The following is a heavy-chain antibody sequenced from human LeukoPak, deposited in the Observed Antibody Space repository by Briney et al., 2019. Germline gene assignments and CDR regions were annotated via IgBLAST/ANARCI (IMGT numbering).Heavy chain of an antibody. Sequence: SETLSLTCTVSGVSISSYYWSWIRQPPGKGLEWIGYIYYSGSTNYNPSLKSRVTISVDTSKNQFSLKLSSVTAADTAVYYCARGGYGYFDYWGQGTLVTVSS. D-gene: IGHD2-15*01. CDR2: IYYSGST. CDR1: GVSISSYY. CDR3: ARGGYGYFDY. V-gene: IGHV4-59*01. J-gene: IGHJ4*02.